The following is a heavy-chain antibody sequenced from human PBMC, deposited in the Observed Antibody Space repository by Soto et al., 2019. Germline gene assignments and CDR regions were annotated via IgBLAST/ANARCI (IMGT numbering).Heavy chain of an antibody. D-gene: IGHD5-12*01. J-gene: IGHJ5*02. CDR3: ARDLGGYDLYGPDT. CDR2: INFNSGGT. Sequence: ASVKVSCKASGDTFTVSSMHWVRQAPGQGLEWMGWINFNSGGTNYAQKFQGRVTMTRDTSISTAYMELSRLKSDDTAVYYCARDLGGYDLYGPDTWGQGTLVTVSS. CDR1: GDTFTVSS. V-gene: IGHV1-2*02.